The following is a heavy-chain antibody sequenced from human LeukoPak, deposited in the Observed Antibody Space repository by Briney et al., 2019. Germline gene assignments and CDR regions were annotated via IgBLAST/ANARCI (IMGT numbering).Heavy chain of an antibody. D-gene: IGHD1-26*01. CDR2: IIPIFGTA. V-gene: IGHV1-69*06. CDR3: ARGGRDRELLIYIVY. Sequence: ASVKVSCKASGGAFSSYAISWVRQPPGQGLEWVGGIIPIFGTANYAQKFQRRVTITADKSTSTAYMELSSLRSEDTAVYYCARGGRDRELLIYIVYWGQGTLVTVSS. CDR1: GGAFSSYA. J-gene: IGHJ4*02.